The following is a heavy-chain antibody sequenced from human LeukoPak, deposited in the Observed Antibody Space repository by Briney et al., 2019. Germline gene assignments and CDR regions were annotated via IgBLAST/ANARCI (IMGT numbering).Heavy chain of an antibody. D-gene: IGHD3-22*01. Sequence: GGSLRLSCAASGFTFSSSDMHWVRQPTGKGLEWVSAIGTIGDTYYPGSVKGRFTISRENAKNTLYLQMNSLRAEDTAVYYCARGPEGVITQDAFDIWGQGTMVTVSS. J-gene: IGHJ3*02. V-gene: IGHV3-13*01. CDR2: IGTIGDT. CDR3: ARGPEGVITQDAFDI. CDR1: GFTFSSSD.